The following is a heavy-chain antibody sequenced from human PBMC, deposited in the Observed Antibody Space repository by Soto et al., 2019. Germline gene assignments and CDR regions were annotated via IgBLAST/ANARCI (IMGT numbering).Heavy chain of an antibody. CDR2: IYHSGST. Sequence: SETLSLTCAVSGGSISSGGYSWSWIRQPPGKGLEWIGYIYHSGSTYYNPSLKSRVTISVDRSKNQFSLKLSSVTAADTAVYYCARVGVDYYDSSGYYFSPYYFDYWGQGTLVTVS. CDR1: GGSISSGGYS. CDR3: ARVGVDYYDSSGYYFSPYYFDY. D-gene: IGHD3-22*01. J-gene: IGHJ4*02. V-gene: IGHV4-30-2*01.